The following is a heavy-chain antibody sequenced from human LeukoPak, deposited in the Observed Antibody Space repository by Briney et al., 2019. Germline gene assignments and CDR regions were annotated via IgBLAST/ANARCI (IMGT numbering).Heavy chain of an antibody. J-gene: IGHJ4*02. V-gene: IGHV3-21*01. D-gene: IGHD6-19*01. Sequence: GGSLRLSCAASGFTFSNYGMNWVRQAPGKGLEWVSFISSSSSYINYGDSVKGRFTISRDNAKNSLYLQMNSLRAEDTAVYYCARRGGAVAGTFDYWGQGTLVTVSS. CDR3: ARRGGAVAGTFDY. CDR2: ISSSSSYI. CDR1: GFTFSNYG.